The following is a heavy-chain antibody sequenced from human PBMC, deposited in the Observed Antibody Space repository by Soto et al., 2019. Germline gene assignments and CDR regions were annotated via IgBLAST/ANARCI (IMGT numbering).Heavy chain of an antibody. CDR2: IYYSGST. CDR1: GGSISSGGYY. CDR3: ARADFGVVIKDDAFDI. V-gene: IGHV4-31*03. D-gene: IGHD3-3*01. Sequence: SETLSLTCTVSGGSISSGGYYWSWIRQHPGKGLEWIGYIYYSGSTYYNPSLKSRVTISVDTSKNQFSLKLSSVTAADTAVYYCARADFGVVIKDDAFDIWGQGTMVTVSS. J-gene: IGHJ3*02.